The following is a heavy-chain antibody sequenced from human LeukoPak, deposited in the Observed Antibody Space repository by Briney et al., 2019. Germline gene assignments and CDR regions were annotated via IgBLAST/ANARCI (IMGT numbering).Heavy chain of an antibody. J-gene: IGHJ4*02. CDR3: ARGVTAAGGNYFDD. CDR2: TSSSGNT. Sequence: SETLSLTCSVSGDSISYFYWSWIRQAAGKGLEWIGRTSSSGNTDYNASLTSRVTMSVDTSKNQLSLKVISVTAADTAVYCARGVTAAGGNYFDDWSEGTLVTVSS. V-gene: IGHV4-4*07. D-gene: IGHD6-13*01. CDR1: GDSISYFY.